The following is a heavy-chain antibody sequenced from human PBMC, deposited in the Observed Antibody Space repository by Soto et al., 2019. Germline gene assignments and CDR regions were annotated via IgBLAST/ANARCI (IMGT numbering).Heavy chain of an antibody. CDR2: INSDGSST. CDR1: GLTFSSYW. D-gene: IGHD4-17*01. Sequence: EVQLVESGGGLVQPGGSLRLSCAASGLTFSSYWMHWVRQAPGKGLVWVSRINSDGSSTNYADSVKGRFTISRDNAQNTLYLLRTRLSAEDTAVYYCALSYTVTPDSWGQRTLVAVAS. V-gene: IGHV3-74*01. J-gene: IGHJ5*01. CDR3: ALSYTVTPDS.